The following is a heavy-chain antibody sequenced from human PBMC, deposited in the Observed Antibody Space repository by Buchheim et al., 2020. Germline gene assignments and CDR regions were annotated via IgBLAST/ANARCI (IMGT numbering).Heavy chain of an antibody. CDR1: GYTFTSYD. CDR2: MNPDSGNA. Sequence: QVQLVQSGAEVKKPGASVKFSCKASGYTFTSYDINWVRQATGQGFEWMGWMNPDSGNAGSAQKFQGRVTMTRDNSINTAYMELSSLTSEDTAVYFCARVPHYHDSSGFYKDYFYYVDVWGKGT. V-gene: IGHV1-8*01. J-gene: IGHJ6*03. CDR3: ARVPHYHDSSGFYKDYFYYVDV. D-gene: IGHD3-22*01.